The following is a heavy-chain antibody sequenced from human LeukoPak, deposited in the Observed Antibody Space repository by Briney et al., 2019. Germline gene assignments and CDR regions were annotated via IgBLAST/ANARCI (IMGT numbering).Heavy chain of an antibody. Sequence: GESLKISCKGSGYTFTGYYMHWVRQAPGQGLEWMGWINPNSGGTNYAQKFQGRVTMTRDTSISTAYMELSRLRSDDTAVYYCARDLALLWIPSFDYWGQGTLVTVSS. CDR3: ARDLALLWIPSFDY. V-gene: IGHV1-2*02. CDR2: INPNSGGT. D-gene: IGHD3-10*01. CDR1: GYTFTGYY. J-gene: IGHJ4*02.